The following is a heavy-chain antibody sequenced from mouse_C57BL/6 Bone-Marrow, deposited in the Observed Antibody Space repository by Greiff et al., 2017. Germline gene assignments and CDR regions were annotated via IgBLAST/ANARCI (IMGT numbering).Heavy chain of an antibody. D-gene: IGHD1-1*01. Sequence: EVQGVESGGDLVKPGGSLKLSCAASGFTFSSYGMSWVRQTPDKRLEWVATISSGGSYTYYPDSVKGRFTISRDNAKNTLYLQMSCLKSEDTAMYYCARGGVVATNYFDYWGQGTTLTVSS. V-gene: IGHV5-6*01. CDR1: GFTFSSYG. CDR3: ARGGVVATNYFDY. CDR2: ISSGGSYT. J-gene: IGHJ2*01.